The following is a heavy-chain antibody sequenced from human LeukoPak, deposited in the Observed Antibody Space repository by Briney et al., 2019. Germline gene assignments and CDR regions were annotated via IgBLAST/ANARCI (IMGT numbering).Heavy chain of an antibody. D-gene: IGHD3-3*01. V-gene: IGHV4-34*01. J-gene: IGHJ4*02. CDR3: ARGLNDSWTGENY. CDR2: INHSGST. Sequence: PSETLSLTCAVSDGSFSGYYWSWIRQPPGEGLEWIGEINHSGSTNYNPSLKSRVTISLDTSKSQFSLKVRYVTAADTAVYYCARGLNDSWTGENYWGQGTLVTVSS. CDR1: DGSFSGYY.